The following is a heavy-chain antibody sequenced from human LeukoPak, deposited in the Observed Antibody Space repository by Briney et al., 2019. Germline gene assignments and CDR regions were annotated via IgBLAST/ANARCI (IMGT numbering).Heavy chain of an antibody. D-gene: IGHD1-1*01. J-gene: IGHJ3*02. Sequence: GGSLRLSCAASGFTFDDYAMHWVRQAPGKGLEWVSGISWNSGSTVYADSVKGRFTISRDNTKNSLYLKMNSLRAEDTALYYCAKGLQGTTGTTVGDAFGIWGQGTMVTVSS. CDR1: GFTFDDYA. CDR2: ISWNSGST. CDR3: AKGLQGTTGTTVGDAFGI. V-gene: IGHV3-9*01.